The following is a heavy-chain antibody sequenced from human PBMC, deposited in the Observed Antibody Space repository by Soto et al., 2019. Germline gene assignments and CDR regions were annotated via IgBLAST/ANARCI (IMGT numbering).Heavy chain of an antibody. CDR2: INPTNGAT. Sequence: QVQLVQSGAEVKKPGASVKVSCKASGYTFTAYYMHWVRQAPGQGLEWMGWINPTNGATNYAQKYQGRVTMTRDTSISTAYMDLSRLRSDDTAVYYCARPPPPGLYYYGMDLWGQGTTVTVSS. CDR1: GYTFTAYY. CDR3: ARPPPPGLYYYGMDL. V-gene: IGHV1-2*02. J-gene: IGHJ6*02.